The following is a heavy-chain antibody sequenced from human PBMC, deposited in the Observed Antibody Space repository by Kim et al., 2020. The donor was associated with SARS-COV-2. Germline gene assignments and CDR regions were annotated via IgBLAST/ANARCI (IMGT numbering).Heavy chain of an antibody. CDR2: IYYSGST. CDR1: GGSISSYY. CDR3: ARDYGDKRVDI. Sequence: SETLSLTCTVSGGSISSYYWSWIRQPPGKGLEWIGYIYYSGSTNYNPSLKSRLTISLDTSKNQFSLKLSSVTAADTAVYYCARDYGDKRVDIWGQGTMVTVSS. J-gene: IGHJ3*02. D-gene: IGHD4-17*01. V-gene: IGHV4-59*13.